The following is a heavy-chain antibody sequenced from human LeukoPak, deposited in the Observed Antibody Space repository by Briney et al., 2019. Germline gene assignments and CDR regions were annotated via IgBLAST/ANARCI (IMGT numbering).Heavy chain of an antibody. CDR2: ISAYNGNT. CDR1: GYTFTSYG. CDR3: ARAVGATKSSSFDY. V-gene: IGHV1-18*01. J-gene: IGHJ4*02. Sequence: GASVKVSCKASGYTFTSYGISWVRQAPGQGLEWMGWISAYNGNTNYAQKLQGRVTITTDTSTSTAYMALRSLRSDDTAVYYCARAVGATKSSSFDYWGQGTLVTVSS. D-gene: IGHD1-26*01.